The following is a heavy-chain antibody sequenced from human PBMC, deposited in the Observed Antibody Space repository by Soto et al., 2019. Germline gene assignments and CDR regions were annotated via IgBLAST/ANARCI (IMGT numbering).Heavy chain of an antibody. CDR2: IIPIFGTA. CDR3: ARDRRTDYYYDSSGPPYYFDY. V-gene: IGHV1-69*01. J-gene: IGHJ4*02. D-gene: IGHD3-22*01. CDR1: GGTFSSYA. Sequence: VKVSCKASGGTFSSYAISWVRQAPGQGLEWMGGIIPIFGTANYAQKFQGRVTITADESTSTAYMELSSLRSEDTAVYYCARDRRTDYYYDSSGPPYYFDYWGQGTLVTVSS.